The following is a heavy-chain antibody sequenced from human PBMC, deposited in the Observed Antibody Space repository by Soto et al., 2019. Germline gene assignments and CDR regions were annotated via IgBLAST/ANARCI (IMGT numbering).Heavy chain of an antibody. CDR2: IYYSGST. CDR3: ARLSKWDWQLGY. V-gene: IGHV4-39*01. CDR1: GGSIRSSSCY. J-gene: IGHJ4*02. Sequence: SETLSLTCSVSGGSIRSSSCYWGWIRQPPGKGLEWIGSIYYSGSTYYNPSLKSRVTISVDTSKNQFSLKLSSVTAADTAVYYCARLSKWDWQLGYWGQGTLVTVSS. D-gene: IGHD6-6*01.